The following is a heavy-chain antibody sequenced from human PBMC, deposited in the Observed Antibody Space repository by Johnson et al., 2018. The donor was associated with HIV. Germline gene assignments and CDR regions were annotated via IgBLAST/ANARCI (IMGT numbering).Heavy chain of an antibody. CDR3: AKDLGESECEEWASDYYDFGRDYPCLAPRGVPGTFDI. D-gene: IGHD3-3*01. CDR1: GFTVGSNY. J-gene: IGHJ3*02. V-gene: IGHV3-30*18. CDR2: ISYEGSNK. Sequence: QVQLVESGGGLIQPGGSLRLSCAASGFTVGSNYMSWVRQAPGKGLEWVAVISYEGSNKYYADSVRGRFTISRDNSKDTLYLQMDSLSPEDTALYYCAKDLGESECEEWASDYYDFGRDYPCLAPRGVPGTFDIWGQGTMVTVSS.